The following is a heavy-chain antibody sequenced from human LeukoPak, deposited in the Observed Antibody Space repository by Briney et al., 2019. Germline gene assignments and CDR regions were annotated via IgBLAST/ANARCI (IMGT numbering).Heavy chain of an antibody. Sequence: GGSLRFSCAAYGFSFSSSWMHWVRQAPGKGLVWVSRINSDGSSTDYADSVKGRFTISRDNAKNTLFLQMNSLRAEDTAVYYCARGAFGGLDYWGQGTLVTVSS. CDR3: ARGAFGGLDY. J-gene: IGHJ4*02. D-gene: IGHD3-3*01. CDR2: INSDGSST. CDR1: GFSFSSSW. V-gene: IGHV3-74*01.